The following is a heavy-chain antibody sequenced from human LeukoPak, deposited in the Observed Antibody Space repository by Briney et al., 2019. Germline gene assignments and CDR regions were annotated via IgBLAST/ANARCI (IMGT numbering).Heavy chain of an antibody. CDR1: GYTFTGYY. CDR3: ARDTATGDAFDI. Sequence: GASVKVSCKASGYTFTGYYMHWVRQAPGQGLEWMGRINPDSGGTNYAQKFQGRVTMTRDTSISTAYMELSRLRSDDTAVYYCARDTATGDAFDIWGQGTMVTVSS. J-gene: IGHJ3*02. CDR2: INPDSGGT. D-gene: IGHD6-25*01. V-gene: IGHV1-2*06.